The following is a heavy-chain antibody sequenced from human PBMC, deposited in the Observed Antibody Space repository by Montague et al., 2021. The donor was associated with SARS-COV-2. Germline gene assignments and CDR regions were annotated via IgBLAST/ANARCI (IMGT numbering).Heavy chain of an antibody. J-gene: IGHJ6*03. CDR2: INHGGST. V-gene: IGHV4-4*02. Sequence: SETLSLTCAVSGGSISSTNWWSWVRQSPRKGLEWIGEINHGGSTKYSPSLKSRLTISADTSKNQFSLKLTSVAAADTAVYYCARLRDGVVPSPILGVGPYYSYYYMDVWGRGTTVTVSS. D-gene: IGHD3-10*01. CDR1: GGSISSTNW. CDR3: ARLRDGVVPSPILGVGPYYSYYYMDV.